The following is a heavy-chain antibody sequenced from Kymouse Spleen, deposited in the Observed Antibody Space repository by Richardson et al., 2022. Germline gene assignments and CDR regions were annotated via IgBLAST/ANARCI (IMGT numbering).Heavy chain of an antibody. Sequence: QVQLQQWGAGLLKPSETLSLTCAVYGGSFSGYYWSWIRQPPGKGLEWIGEINHSGSTNYNPSLKSRVTISVDTSKNQFSLKLSSVTAADTAVYYCAREYSSSWYELLLRYGRLGPRDHGHRLL. V-gene: IGHV4-34*01. CDR3: AREYSSSWYELLLRYGR. CDR2: INHSGST. CDR1: GGSFSGYY. J-gene: IGHJ6*02. D-gene: IGHD6-13*01.